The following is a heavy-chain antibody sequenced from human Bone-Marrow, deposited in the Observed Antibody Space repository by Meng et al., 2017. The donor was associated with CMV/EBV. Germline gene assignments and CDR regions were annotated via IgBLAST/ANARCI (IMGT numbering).Heavy chain of an antibody. V-gene: IGHV3-21*01. CDR1: GFTFSDYT. CDR3: ARDLSITLVRGVAR. D-gene: IGHD3-10*01. CDR2: ISSSSTYI. J-gene: IGHJ4*02. Sequence: GESLKISCAASGFTFSDYTMQWVRQAPGKGLEWVSSISSSSTYIFYAESVKGRFTISRDNAKESLYLQMNSLRAEDTAMYYCARDLSITLVRGVARWGQGTRVTVYS.